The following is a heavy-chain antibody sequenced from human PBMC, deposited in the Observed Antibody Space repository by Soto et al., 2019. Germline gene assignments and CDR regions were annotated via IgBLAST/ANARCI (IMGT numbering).Heavy chain of an antibody. CDR3: AREGARKVLRYFDWPY. J-gene: IGHJ4*02. CDR2: ISSSSSYT. V-gene: IGHV3-11*06. CDR1: GFTFSDYY. Sequence: GGSLRLSCAASGFTFSDYYMSWIRQAPGRGLEWVSYISSSSSYTNYADSVKGRFTISRDNAKNSLYLQMNSLRAEDTAVYYCAREGARKVLRYFDWPYWGQGTLVTVSS. D-gene: IGHD3-9*01.